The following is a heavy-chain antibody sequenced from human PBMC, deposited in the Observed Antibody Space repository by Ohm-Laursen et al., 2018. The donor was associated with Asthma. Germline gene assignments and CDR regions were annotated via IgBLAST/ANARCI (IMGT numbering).Heavy chain of an antibody. CDR2: ISYDGSNK. CDR1: GFTFSSYG. J-gene: IGHJ4*02. CDR3: ARDLVYYFDY. Sequence: SLRLSCAASGFTFSSYGMHWVRQAPGKGLEWVAVISYDGSNKYYADSVKGRFTISRDNSKNTLYLQMNSLRAEDTAVYYCARDLVYYFDYWGQGTLVTVSS. V-gene: IGHV3-30*03. D-gene: IGHD2-21*01.